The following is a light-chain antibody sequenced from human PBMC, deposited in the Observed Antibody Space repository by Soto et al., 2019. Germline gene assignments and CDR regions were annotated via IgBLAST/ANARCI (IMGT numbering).Light chain of an antibody. J-gene: IGKJ2*02. V-gene: IGKV1-33*01. CDR3: QRASGT. Sequence: DLQMTQSPSSLSASVGDRVTITCQASQDISNYLNWYQQKPGKAPKLLIYDASNLETGVPSRFSGSGSGTDFTFTISSLQPEDIATYYCQRASGTFGQGTKLEIK. CDR2: DAS. CDR1: QDISNY.